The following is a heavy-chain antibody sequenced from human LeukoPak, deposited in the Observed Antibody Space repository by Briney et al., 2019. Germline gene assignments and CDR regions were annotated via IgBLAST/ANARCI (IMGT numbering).Heavy chain of an antibody. D-gene: IGHD6-13*01. Sequence: PGGSLRLSCAASGFTFSSYSMNWVRRAPGKGQEWVSSISSSINYIYYADSVKGRFTISRDNAKNSLYLQMNSLRAEDTAVYYCARGAAAGKPYWGQGTLVTVSS. CDR2: ISSSINYI. CDR1: GFTFSSYS. V-gene: IGHV3-21*01. J-gene: IGHJ4*02. CDR3: ARGAAAGKPY.